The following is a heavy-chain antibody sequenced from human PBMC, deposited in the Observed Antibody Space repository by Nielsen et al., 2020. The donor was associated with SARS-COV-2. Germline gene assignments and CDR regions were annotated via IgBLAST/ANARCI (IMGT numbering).Heavy chain of an antibody. J-gene: IGHJ3*01. Sequence: LSLTCAASGFTFNIYAMAWVRRAPGRGLQWVTGVSASGGSTYYTDSVKGRFSISRDNSKNTLFLQIHSLRVEDTALYYCAKDGVVRGDALDLWGQGTMVTVSS. D-gene: IGHD3-10*01. CDR1: GFTFNIYA. CDR2: VSASGGST. V-gene: IGHV3-23*01. CDR3: AKDGVVRGDALDL.